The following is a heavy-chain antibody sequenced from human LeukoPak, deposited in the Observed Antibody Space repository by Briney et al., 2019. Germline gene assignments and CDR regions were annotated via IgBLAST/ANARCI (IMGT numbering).Heavy chain of an antibody. J-gene: IGHJ5*02. V-gene: IGHV4-31*03. CDR2: IYYSGST. D-gene: IGHD2-15*01. CDR3: ARVSMVVAATPEGNWFDP. CDR1: GGSISSGGYY. Sequence: SQTLSLTCTVSGGSISSGGYYWSWIRQHPGKGLEWIGYIYYSGSTYYNPSLKSRVTISVDTSKNQFSLKLSSVTAADTAVYYCARVSMVVAATPEGNWFDPWGQGTLVTVSS.